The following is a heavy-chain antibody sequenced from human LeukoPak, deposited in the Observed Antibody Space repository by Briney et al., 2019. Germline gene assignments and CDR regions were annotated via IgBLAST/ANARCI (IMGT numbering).Heavy chain of an antibody. D-gene: IGHD5-18*01. CDR3: ARRASTERGHSYGLDY. J-gene: IGHJ4*02. Sequence: GGSLRLSCAASGFTFSNYKMNWVRQAPGKGLEWVSSISRTATYIYYPDSLRGRFTISRDNAKNSLHLQMNRLRVDDTAVYYCARRASTERGHSYGLDYWGQGTLVTVSS. CDR1: GFTFSNYK. CDR2: ISRTATYI. V-gene: IGHV3-21*01.